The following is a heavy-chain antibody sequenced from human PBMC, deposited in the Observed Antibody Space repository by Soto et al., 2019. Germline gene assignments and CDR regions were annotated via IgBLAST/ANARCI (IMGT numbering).Heavy chain of an antibody. Sequence: SVKVSCKASGGTFSSYAISWVRQAPGQGLEWMGGIIPIFGTANYAQKFQGRVTITADESTSTAYMELSSLRSEDTAVYYCARGIPQDIVVVPAAIDYWGQGTLVTVSS. D-gene: IGHD2-2*02. CDR1: GGTFSSYA. V-gene: IGHV1-69*13. CDR2: IIPIFGTA. J-gene: IGHJ4*02. CDR3: ARGIPQDIVVVPAAIDY.